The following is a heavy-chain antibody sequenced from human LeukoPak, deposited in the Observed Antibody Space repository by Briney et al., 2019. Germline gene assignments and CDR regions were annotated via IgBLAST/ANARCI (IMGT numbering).Heavy chain of an antibody. V-gene: IGHV3-23*01. J-gene: IGHJ1*01. D-gene: IGHD2-2*01. CDR1: GFTFSSYA. CDR2: ISGSGGST. CDR3: AKDMVVPAAMLGYFQH. Sequence: GGSLRLSCAASGFTFSSYAMSWVRQAPGKGLEWVSAISGSGGSTYYADSVKGRFTISRDNSKNTLYLQMNSLRAEDTAVYYCAKDMVVPAAMLGYFQHWGQGTLVTVSS.